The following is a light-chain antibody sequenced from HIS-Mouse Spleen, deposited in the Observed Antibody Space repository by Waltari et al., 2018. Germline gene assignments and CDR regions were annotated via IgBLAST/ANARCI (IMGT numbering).Light chain of an antibody. CDR2: EGS. J-gene: IGLJ3*02. CDR1: SSDVGRYHL. V-gene: IGLV2-23*01. Sequence: QSALTQPASVSGSPGQSITISCTGTSSDVGRYHLVSWYQQHPGKAPKLMIYEGSNRPSGVSNRFSGSKYGNTASLTISGLQAEDEADYYCCSYAGSSTWVFGGGTKLTVL. CDR3: CSYAGSSTWV.